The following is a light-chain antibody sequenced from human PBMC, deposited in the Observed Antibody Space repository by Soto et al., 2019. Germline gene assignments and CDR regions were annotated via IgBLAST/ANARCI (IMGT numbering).Light chain of an antibody. CDR3: QQYNSYTWT. J-gene: IGKJ1*01. Sequence: DIQMTQSPSTLSASVGDRVTITCRASQSISTWLAWYQQKPGKAPKLLIYKASSFESGVTSRFSGSGSATAFTLTISSLQPDDFATYHCQQYNSYTWTFGQGTKVE. CDR2: KAS. CDR1: QSISTW. V-gene: IGKV1-5*03.